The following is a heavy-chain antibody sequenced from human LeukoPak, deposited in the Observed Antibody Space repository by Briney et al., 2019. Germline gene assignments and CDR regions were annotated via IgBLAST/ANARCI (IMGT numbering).Heavy chain of an antibody. CDR3: ARDNYDSSGYYFD. V-gene: IGHV3-48*04. D-gene: IGHD3-22*01. J-gene: IGHJ4*02. Sequence: GGSLRLSCAASGFTFSTYSMNWVRQAPGKGLEWVSYISSSGSTIYYADSVKGRFTISRDNAKDSLYLQMNSLRAEDTAVYYCARDNYDSSGYYFDWGQGTLVTVSS. CDR2: ISSSGSTI. CDR1: GFTFSTYS.